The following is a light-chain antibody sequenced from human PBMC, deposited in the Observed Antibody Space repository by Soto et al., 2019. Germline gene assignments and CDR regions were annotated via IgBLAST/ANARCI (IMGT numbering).Light chain of an antibody. CDR1: QSVTSSY. Sequence: EIVLTQSPDTLSLSPGERATLSCSASQSVTSSYLAWYQQKPGQAPRLLIFGASNRATGIPDRFSGSGSGTEFTPTINGLEPEDFAVYSCHQYGASPRTFGQGTKVEIK. J-gene: IGKJ1*01. CDR2: GAS. CDR3: HQYGASPRT. V-gene: IGKV3-20*01.